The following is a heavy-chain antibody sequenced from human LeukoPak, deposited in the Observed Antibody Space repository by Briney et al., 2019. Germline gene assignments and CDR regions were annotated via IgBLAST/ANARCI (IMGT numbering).Heavy chain of an antibody. CDR3: ATLAAAGLNFDY. J-gene: IGHJ4*02. CDR1: GFTLDDYA. CDR2: ISWNSGSI. D-gene: IGHD6-13*01. Sequence: GGSLRLSCAASGFTLDDYAMHWVRQAPGKGLEWVSGISWNSGSIGYADSVKGRFTISRDNAKNSLYLQMNSLRAEDTALYYCATLAAAGLNFDYWGQGTLVTVSS. V-gene: IGHV3-9*01.